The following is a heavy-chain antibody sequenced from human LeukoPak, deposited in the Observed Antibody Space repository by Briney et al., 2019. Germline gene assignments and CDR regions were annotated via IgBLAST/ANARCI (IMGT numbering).Heavy chain of an antibody. Sequence: GGSLRLSCAASGFTFSSYSMNWVRQAPGKGLEWVSYISSSSSTIYYADSVKGRFTISRDNAKNSLYLQMNSLRAEDTAVYYCVSLGYCSSTSCSVDYWGQGTLVTVSS. CDR3: VSLGYCSSTSCSVDY. D-gene: IGHD2-2*01. CDR1: GFTFSSYS. V-gene: IGHV3-48*01. J-gene: IGHJ4*02. CDR2: ISSSSSTI.